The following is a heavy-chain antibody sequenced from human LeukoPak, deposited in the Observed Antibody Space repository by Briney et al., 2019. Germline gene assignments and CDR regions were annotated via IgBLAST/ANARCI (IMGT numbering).Heavy chain of an antibody. D-gene: IGHD3-10*01. CDR1: GYTFTSYG. J-gene: IGHJ6*02. Sequence: ASVKVSCKASGYTFTSYGISWVRQAPGQGLEWMGWISAYNGNTNYAQKLQGRVTITRGTSASTAYMELSSLRSEDTAVYYCARGVMVRGVIIDYYYYGMDVWGQGTTVTVSS. V-gene: IGHV1-18*01. CDR3: ARGVMVRGVIIDYYYYGMDV. CDR2: ISAYNGNT.